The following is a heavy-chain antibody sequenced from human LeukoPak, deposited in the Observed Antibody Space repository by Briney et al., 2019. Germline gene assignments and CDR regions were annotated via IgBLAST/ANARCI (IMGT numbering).Heavy chain of an antibody. V-gene: IGHV3-30-3*01. CDR2: ISYDGSNK. D-gene: IGHD1-26*01. J-gene: IGHJ3*02. CDR3: ARHVGATVLGDAFDI. CDR1: GFTFSSYA. Sequence: GRSLRLSCAASGFTFSSYAMHWVRQAPGKGLEWVAVISYDGSNKYYADSVKGRFTISRDNSKNTLYLQMNSLRAEDTAVYYCARHVGATVLGDAFDIWGQGTMVTVSS.